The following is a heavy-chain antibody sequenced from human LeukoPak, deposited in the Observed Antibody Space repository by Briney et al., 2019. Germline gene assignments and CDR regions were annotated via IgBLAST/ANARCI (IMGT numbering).Heavy chain of an antibody. J-gene: IGHJ4*02. Sequence: GGSLRLSCAGSRFNFNSYAMSWVRQAPGKGLEWVSAISGSGGSTYYADSVKGRFTISRDNSKNTLYLQMNSLRAEDTAVYYCAYSSSWHYFDYWGQGTLVTVSS. CDR1: RFNFNSYA. CDR2: ISGSGGST. D-gene: IGHD6-13*01. V-gene: IGHV3-23*01. CDR3: AYSSSWHYFDY.